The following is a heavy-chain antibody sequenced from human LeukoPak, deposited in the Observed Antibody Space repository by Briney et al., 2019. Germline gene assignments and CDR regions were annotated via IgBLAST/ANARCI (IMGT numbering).Heavy chain of an antibody. V-gene: IGHV3-23*01. CDR3: AKDSAGTTPYYFDY. D-gene: IGHD2/OR15-2a*01. Sequence: EASVKVSCKASGGTFSSYAMSWVRQAPGKGLEWVSAISGSGGSTYYADSVKGRFTISRDNSKNTLYLQMNSLRAEDTAVYYCAKDSAGTTPYYFDYWGQGTLVTVSS. J-gene: IGHJ4*02. CDR1: GGTFSSYA. CDR2: ISGSGGST.